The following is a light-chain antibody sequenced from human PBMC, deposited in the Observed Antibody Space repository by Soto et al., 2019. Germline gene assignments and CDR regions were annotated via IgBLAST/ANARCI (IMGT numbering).Light chain of an antibody. Sequence: QSALTQPASVSGSPGQSITISCTGTSSDVGAYNYVSWYQQHPGKVPKLMIYDVSERPSGVSNRFSGSKSGNTASLTISGLRAEDEADYYCSSFTRSNSYVFGTGTKLTVL. CDR3: SSFTRSNSYV. V-gene: IGLV2-14*03. CDR1: SSDVGAYNY. CDR2: DVS. J-gene: IGLJ1*01.